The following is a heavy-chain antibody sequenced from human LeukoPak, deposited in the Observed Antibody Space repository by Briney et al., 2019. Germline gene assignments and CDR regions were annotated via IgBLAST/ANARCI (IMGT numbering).Heavy chain of an antibody. J-gene: IGHJ4*02. D-gene: IGHD2/OR15-2a*01. V-gene: IGHV1-2*02. CDR2: INPNSGVT. CDR1: GYSFTGYY. CDR3: ARDFQTEAPDY. Sequence: ASVKVSCKSSGYSFTGYYMHWVRQAPGQGLEWMGWINPNSGVTDFAQKFQGRVTMTRDTSISTAYMELSKLTSDDTAVYYCARDFQTEAPDYWGQGTLVTVSS.